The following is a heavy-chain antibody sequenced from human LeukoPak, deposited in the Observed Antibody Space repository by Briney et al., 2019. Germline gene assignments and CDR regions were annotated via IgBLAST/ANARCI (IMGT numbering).Heavy chain of an antibody. CDR1: GFTFSSYA. J-gene: IGHJ4*02. V-gene: IGHV3-64*01. D-gene: IGHD6-13*01. CDR3: ARGIAAAPLSP. Sequence: PGGSLTLSCAAPGFTFSSYAMHWVRQAPGKGLEYVSAISSNGGSTYYANSVKGRFTISRDNSKNTLYLQMGSLRAEDMAVYYCARGIAAAPLSPWGQGTLVTVSS. CDR2: ISSNGGST.